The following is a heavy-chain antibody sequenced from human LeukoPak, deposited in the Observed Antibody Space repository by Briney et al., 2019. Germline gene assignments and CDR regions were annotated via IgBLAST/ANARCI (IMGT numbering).Heavy chain of an antibody. CDR2: MSGSGDST. CDR3: ASDQLTGTGTDAFDI. D-gene: IGHD1-7*01. CDR1: GFTFSSYA. Sequence: GGSLRLSCAASGFTFSSYAMSWVRQAPGKGLEWVSSMSGSGDSTYYADSVKGRFTISRDNSRNTLYLYMNSLGAEDTAVYYCASDQLTGTGTDAFDIWGQGTMVTVSS. V-gene: IGHV3-23*01. J-gene: IGHJ3*02.